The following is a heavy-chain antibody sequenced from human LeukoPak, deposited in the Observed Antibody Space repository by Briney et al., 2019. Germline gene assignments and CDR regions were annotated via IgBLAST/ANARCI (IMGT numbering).Heavy chain of an antibody. Sequence: GESLKISCKGSGYSFTDYWIGWARQMPGKGLEWMGIIYPDDSDTRYRPSFQGQVTISADKSMSTAYLQWSSLKASDTAMYYCARRGDVVVGDAFDAWGQGTMVTVSS. V-gene: IGHV5-51*01. CDR3: ARRGDVVVGDAFDA. J-gene: IGHJ3*01. CDR2: IYPDDSDT. CDR1: GYSFTDYW. D-gene: IGHD2-21*01.